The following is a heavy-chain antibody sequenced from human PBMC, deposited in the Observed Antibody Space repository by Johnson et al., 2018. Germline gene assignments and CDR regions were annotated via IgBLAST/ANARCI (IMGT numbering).Heavy chain of an antibody. D-gene: IGHD2-21*02. J-gene: IGHJ3*01. CDR1: GGTFSSYI. V-gene: IGHV1-69*12. CDR3: ARGQCGADCFTGAFDV. Sequence: QVQLVQSGAEVKKPGSSVKVSCKASGGTFSSYILSWVRQAPGQGLEWMGEIIPILGTTSYAQELQGRVTITADESTSIAYMELGSLRSEDTTMYYCARGQCGADCFTGAFDVWGQGTMVSVSS. CDR2: IIPILGTT.